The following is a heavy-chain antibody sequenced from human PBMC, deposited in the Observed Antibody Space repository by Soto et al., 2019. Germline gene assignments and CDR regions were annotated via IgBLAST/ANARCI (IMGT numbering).Heavy chain of an antibody. CDR2: IGGGGVNT. V-gene: IGHV3-23*01. CDR1: GFTFCKFS. J-gene: IGHJ4*02. Sequence: AGGSLRLCCAAPGFTFCKFSLNWVRQTPGQGLEWVSSIGGGGVNTYYADSVKGRFTISRDNPKNTLFLQMNSLRAEDTAIYYCVKSRPGFDYWGQGTLVTVSS. D-gene: IGHD2-2*01. CDR3: VKSRPGFDY.